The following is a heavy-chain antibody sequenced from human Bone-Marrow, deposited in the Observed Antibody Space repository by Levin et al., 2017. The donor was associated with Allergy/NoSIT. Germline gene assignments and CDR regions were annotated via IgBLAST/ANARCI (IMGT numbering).Heavy chain of an antibody. CDR3: TSSYYDTSAFWY. CDR2: INTDGTDT. Sequence: GESLKISCTASGFTFSSYWMHWVRQAPGKGLVWVSRINTDGTDTIYADSVKGRFTISRDNAKNTLYLQMNSLRGDDTAVYFCTSSYYDTSAFWYWGQGTLVSVSS. CDR1: GFTFSSYW. D-gene: IGHD3-22*01. V-gene: IGHV3-74*01. J-gene: IGHJ4*02.